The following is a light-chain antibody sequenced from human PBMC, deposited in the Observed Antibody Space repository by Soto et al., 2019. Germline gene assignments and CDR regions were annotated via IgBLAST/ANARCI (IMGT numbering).Light chain of an antibody. CDR3: QQYASYPPT. V-gene: IGKV1-5*01. Sequence: DIQMTESPPTLSASVGDRVALTCRASQSINSRLAWYQQKPGKAPKLLIYDASTWESGVPSRFSGSGSGTEFTLTISSLQPEDFATYYCQQYASYPPTFGQGTKVDIK. CDR1: QSINSR. CDR2: DAS. J-gene: IGKJ1*01.